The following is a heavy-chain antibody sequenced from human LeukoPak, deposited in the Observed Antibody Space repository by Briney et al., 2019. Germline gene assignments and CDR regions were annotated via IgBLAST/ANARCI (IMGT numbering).Heavy chain of an antibody. Sequence: GRSLRLSCAASGFTFSSYGMHWVRQAPGKGLEWVAVISYDGSNKYYADSVKGRFTISRDNSKNTLYLQMNSLRAEDTAVYYCAKDLLSSGGYYLDYWGQGTLVTVSS. J-gene: IGHJ4*02. CDR3: AKDLLSSGGYYLDY. D-gene: IGHD3-10*01. V-gene: IGHV3-30*18. CDR2: ISYDGSNK. CDR1: GFTFSSYG.